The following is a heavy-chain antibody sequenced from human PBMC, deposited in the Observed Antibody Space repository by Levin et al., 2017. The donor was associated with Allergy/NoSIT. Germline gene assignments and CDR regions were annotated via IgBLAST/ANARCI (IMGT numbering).Heavy chain of an antibody. D-gene: IGHD3-22*01. J-gene: IGHJ1*01. V-gene: IGHV3-49*04. CDR3: IRGYSGYYAEYFYH. CDR2: IRNKEYGEKT. CDR1: GFIFRDYA. Sequence: PGGSLRLSCTVSGFIFRDYAISWVRQAPGKGLEWVAFIRNKEYGEKTQYAASVQGRFTISRDDSTGIAYLQMNSLTIEDTAVYYCIRGYSGYYAEYFYHWGQGTVVTVSS.